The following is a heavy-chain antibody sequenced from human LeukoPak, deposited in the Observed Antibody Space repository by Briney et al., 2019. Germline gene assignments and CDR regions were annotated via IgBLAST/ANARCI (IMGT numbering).Heavy chain of an antibody. V-gene: IGHV1-8*01. CDR2: MNPNSGNT. J-gene: IGHJ4*02. CDR1: GYTFTSYD. Sequence: ASVKVSCKASGYTFTSYDINWVRQATGQGLEWMGWMNPNSGNTGYAQKFQGRVTMTRNTSISTAYMELSSLRSEDTAVYYCASEGPPTQYYDSSGQRVWGQGTLVTVSS. CDR3: ASEGPPTQYYDSSGQRV. D-gene: IGHD3-22*01.